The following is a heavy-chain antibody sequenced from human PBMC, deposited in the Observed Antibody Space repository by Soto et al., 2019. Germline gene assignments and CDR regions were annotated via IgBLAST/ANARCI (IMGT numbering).Heavy chain of an antibody. J-gene: IGHJ4*02. Sequence: GGSLRLSCAVSGFTFDDNAMHWVRQAPEKGLEWVSGINWKSDIGYADSVKGRFTISRDNAENSLYLQMNSLRAEDTALYYCAISQDRGGRTTFIHWVQGTQVTVSS. CDR3: AISQDRGGRTTFIH. V-gene: IGHV3-9*01. D-gene: IGHD3-16*01. CDR1: GFTFDDNA. CDR2: INWKSDI.